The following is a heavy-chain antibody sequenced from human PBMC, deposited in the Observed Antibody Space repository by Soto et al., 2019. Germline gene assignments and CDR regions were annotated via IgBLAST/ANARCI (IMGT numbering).Heavy chain of an antibody. CDR2: IYYSGST. J-gene: IGHJ4*02. CDR1: GGSISSGGYY. Sequence: PSETLSLTCTVSGGSISSGGYYWSWIRQHPGKGLEWIGYIYYSGSTYYNPSLKSRVTISVDTSKNQFSLKLSSVTAADTAVYYCARGYFDWPFDYWGQGTLVTVSS. D-gene: IGHD3-9*01. CDR3: ARGYFDWPFDY. V-gene: IGHV4-31*03.